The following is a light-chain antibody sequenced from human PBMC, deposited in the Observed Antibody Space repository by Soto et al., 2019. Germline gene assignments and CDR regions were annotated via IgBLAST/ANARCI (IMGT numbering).Light chain of an antibody. CDR2: GAS. CDR3: QQYSTWLS. V-gene: IGKV3-15*01. Sequence: EIVMTQSPATLSVSPGERVTLSCRASQSVGTTLAWYQQKPGQPPRLLIRGASTRATGIPDRFGGSGSGTEFTLTISSLQSEDFAVYYRQQYSTWLSFGGGTKVDIK. CDR1: QSVGTT. J-gene: IGKJ4*01.